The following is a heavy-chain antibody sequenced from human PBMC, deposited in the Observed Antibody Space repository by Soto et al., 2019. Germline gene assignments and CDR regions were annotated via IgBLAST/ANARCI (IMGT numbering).Heavy chain of an antibody. D-gene: IGHD4-17*01. Sequence: PSETLSLTCTVSGGSISSYYWIWIRQPPGKGLEWIGYIYYSGSTNYNPSLKSRVTISVDTSKNQFSLKLSSVTAADTAVYYCARTTNGDYAYWGQGTLVTVSS. CDR1: GGSISSYY. CDR2: IYYSGST. J-gene: IGHJ4*02. V-gene: IGHV4-59*01. CDR3: ARTTNGDYAY.